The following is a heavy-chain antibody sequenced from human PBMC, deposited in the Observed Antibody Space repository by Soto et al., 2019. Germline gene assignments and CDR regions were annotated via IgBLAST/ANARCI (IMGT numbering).Heavy chain of an antibody. CDR1: VGTFSSYA. Sequence: QVQLVQSGAEVKKPGSSVKVSCKASVGTFSSYAISWVRQSPGQGLEWMGGIIPIVGTANFAQKFQGRVTITADESTSTAYMGLSSLRSEDTAVYYCASHATIKGHVYFDYWGQGTLVTVS. J-gene: IGHJ4*02. V-gene: IGHV1-69*01. D-gene: IGHD5-12*01. CDR2: IIPIVGTA. CDR3: ASHATIKGHVYFDY.